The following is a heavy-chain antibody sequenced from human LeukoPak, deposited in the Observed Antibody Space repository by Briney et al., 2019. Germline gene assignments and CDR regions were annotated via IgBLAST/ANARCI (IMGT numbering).Heavy chain of an antibody. J-gene: IGHJ6*03. CDR2: ISFHGTDT. D-gene: IGHD3-22*01. V-gene: IGHV3-30*04. CDR1: GFTFISYA. CDR3: ARDTADSSGYYFYYYYYYYMDV. Sequence: GTSLRLSCAASGFTFISYAIHWVRQAPGKGLEWVAVISFHGTDTFYADSVKGRFTISRDNYKNTLYMQMSSLRGDDTAVYYCARDTADSSGYYFYYYYYYYMDVWGKGTTVTVSS.